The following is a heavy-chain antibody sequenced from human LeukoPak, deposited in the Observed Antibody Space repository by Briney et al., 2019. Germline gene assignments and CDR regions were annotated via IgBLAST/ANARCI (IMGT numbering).Heavy chain of an antibody. J-gene: IGHJ3*02. V-gene: IGHV4-30-4*01. CDR2: IYYSGST. CDR3: ATGFDSSGTDAFDI. Sequence: PSETLSLTCTVSGGSISSGDYYWSWIRQPPGKGLGWIGYIYYSGSTYYNPSLKSRVTISVDTSKNQFSLKLSSVTAADTAVYYCATGFDSSGTDAFDIWGQGTMVTVSS. D-gene: IGHD3-22*01. CDR1: GGSISSGDYY.